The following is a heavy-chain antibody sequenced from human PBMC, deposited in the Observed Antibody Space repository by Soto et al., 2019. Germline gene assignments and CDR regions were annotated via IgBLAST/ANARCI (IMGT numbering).Heavy chain of an antibody. CDR3: ARFVASGFYYMDV. CDR2: IYDSGST. D-gene: IGHD3-10*01. V-gene: IGHV4-59*01. CDR1: GGSISSYY. J-gene: IGHJ6*03. Sequence: SETLSLTCTVSGGSISSYYWSWIRQPPGKGLEWIGYIYDSGSTNYNPSLKSRVTISVDTSKNQFSLELSSVTAADTAVYYCARFVASGFYYMDVWGKGTTVTVSS.